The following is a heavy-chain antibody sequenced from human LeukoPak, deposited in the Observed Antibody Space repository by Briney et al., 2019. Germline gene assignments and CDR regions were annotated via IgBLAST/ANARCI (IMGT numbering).Heavy chain of an antibody. CDR3: AEGPLFDY. V-gene: IGHV3-30*18. CDR2: ISYDGSNK. CDR1: GFTFSSYG. J-gene: IGHJ4*02. Sequence: GGSLRLSCAASGFTFSSYGMHWVRQAPGKGLEWVAVISYDGSNKYYADSVKGRFTISRDNSKNTLYLQMNSLRAEDTAVYYCAEGPLFDYWGQGTLVTVSS.